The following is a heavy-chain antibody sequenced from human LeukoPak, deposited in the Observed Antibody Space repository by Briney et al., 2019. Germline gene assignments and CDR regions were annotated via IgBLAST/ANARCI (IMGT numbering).Heavy chain of an antibody. CDR1: GFTFSSYG. CDR3: AKTGSYYSFDY. J-gene: IGHJ4*02. V-gene: IGHV3-23*01. Sequence: GGTLRLSCAASGFTFSSYGMSWVRQAPGKGLEWVSANSGSGGSTYYADSVKGRFTISRDNSKNTLYLQMNSLRAEDTAVYYCAKTGSYYSFDYWGQGTLVTVSS. CDR2: NSGSGGST. D-gene: IGHD1-26*01.